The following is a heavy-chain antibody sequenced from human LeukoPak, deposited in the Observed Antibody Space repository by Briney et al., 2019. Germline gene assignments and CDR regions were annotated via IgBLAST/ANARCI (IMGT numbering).Heavy chain of an antibody. J-gene: IGHJ4*02. D-gene: IGHD3-10*01. Sequence: PSETLSLTCTVSGGSISSYYWSWIRQPPGKGLEWIGYIYYSGSTNYNPSLKSRVTISVDTSKNQFSLKLSSVTAADTAVYYCAREGGFLGTEYGSGSSLGYWGQGTLVTVSS. CDR1: GGSISSYY. CDR3: AREGGFLGTEYGSGSSLGY. CDR2: IYYSGST. V-gene: IGHV4-59*01.